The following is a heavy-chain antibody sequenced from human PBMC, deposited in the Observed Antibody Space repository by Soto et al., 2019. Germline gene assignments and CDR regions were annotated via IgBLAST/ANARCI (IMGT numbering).Heavy chain of an antibody. J-gene: IGHJ4*02. CDR3: TRTWND. V-gene: IGHV3-73*01. CDR1: GFTFSGSA. CDR2: IRSKANSYAT. Sequence: VQLVESGGGLVQPGGSLKLSCAASGFTFSGSAMHWVRQASGKGLEWVGRIRSKANSYATAYAASVKGRFTISRDDSKNTAYLQMNSLKTEDTDVYYWTRTWNDWGQGTLVTVSS. D-gene: IGHD1-1*01.